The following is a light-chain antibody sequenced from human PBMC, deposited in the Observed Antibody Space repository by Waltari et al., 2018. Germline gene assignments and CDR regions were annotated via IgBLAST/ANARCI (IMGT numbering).Light chain of an antibody. V-gene: IGLV2-8*01. Sequence: QSALTQPPPASGSPGQSVTIPCTGTSSYIGGYNYVSWYQHHPDKAPKLMIFEVSKRPSGVPDRFSGSKSDNTASLTVSGLQAEDEADYYCSSYAGSDNFVVFGGGTKLTVL. CDR1: SSYIGGYNY. CDR2: EVS. J-gene: IGLJ2*01. CDR3: SSYAGSDNFVV.